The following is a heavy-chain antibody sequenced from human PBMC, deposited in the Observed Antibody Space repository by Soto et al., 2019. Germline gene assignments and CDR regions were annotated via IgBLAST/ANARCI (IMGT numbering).Heavy chain of an antibody. Sequence: PGESLKISCKGSGYSFTSYWIGWVRQMPGKGLEWMGIIYPGDSDTRYSPSFQGQVTISADKSISTAYLQWSSLKASDTAMYYCARQLGARYCSSPSCYSNWFDPWGQGTLVTVSS. V-gene: IGHV5-51*01. J-gene: IGHJ5*02. D-gene: IGHD2-2*01. CDR3: ARQLGARYCSSPSCYSNWFDP. CDR1: GYSFTSYW. CDR2: IYPGDSDT.